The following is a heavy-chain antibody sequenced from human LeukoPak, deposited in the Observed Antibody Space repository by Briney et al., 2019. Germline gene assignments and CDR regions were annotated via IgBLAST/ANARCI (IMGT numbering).Heavy chain of an antibody. Sequence: PGGSLRLSCAASGSTFSVAAMTWVRQAPGKGLEWVSLIGASGESTYYADSVKGRFTISRDNSKNTLSLQMNSLRVGDTAMYFCAKDIQLSTWGLGTMVTVSS. CDR1: GSTFSVAA. CDR3: AKDIQLST. J-gene: IGHJ3*01. CDR2: IGASGEST. V-gene: IGHV3-23*01. D-gene: IGHD5-24*01.